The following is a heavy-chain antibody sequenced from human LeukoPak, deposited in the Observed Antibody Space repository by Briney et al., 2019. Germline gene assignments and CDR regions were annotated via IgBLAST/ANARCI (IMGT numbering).Heavy chain of an antibody. CDR3: ARGVSGGNGSNFDY. D-gene: IGHD1-26*01. CDR2: INHSGST. J-gene: IGHJ4*02. V-gene: IGHV4-34*01. Sequence: SETLSLTCAVYGGSFSGYYWSWLRQPPGKGLEWIGEINHSGSTNYNPSLKSRVTISVDTSKNQFSLKLGSVTAADTAVYYCARGVSGGNGSNFDYWGQGTLVTVSS. CDR1: GGSFSGYY.